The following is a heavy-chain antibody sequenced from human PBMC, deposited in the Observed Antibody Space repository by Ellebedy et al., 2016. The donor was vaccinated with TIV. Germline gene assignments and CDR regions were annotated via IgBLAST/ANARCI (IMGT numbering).Heavy chain of an antibody. V-gene: IGHV3-74*01. D-gene: IGHD6-19*01. J-gene: IGHJ4*02. CDR3: AREQWGDN. CDR2: INSDGSTI. Sequence: GESLKISCAASGFTFTGYWMDWVRQAPGKGLVWVSRINSDGSTIAYADSVRGRFTISRDDTKNMVYLHMNSLRADDTAVYYCAREQWGDNWGQGTLVTVSS. CDR1: GFTFTGYW.